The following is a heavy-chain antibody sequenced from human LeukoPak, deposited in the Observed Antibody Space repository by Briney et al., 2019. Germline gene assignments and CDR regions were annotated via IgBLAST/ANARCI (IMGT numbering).Heavy chain of an antibody. CDR1: GGSISSSSYY. CDR3: ARARGLTGAFDI. J-gene: IGHJ3*02. CDR2: IYYSGST. V-gene: IGHV4-39*07. Sequence: PSETLSLTCTVSGGSISSSSYYWGWIRQPPGKGLEWIGSIYYSGSTYYNPSLKSRVTISVDTSKNQFSLKLSSVTAADTAVYYCARARGLTGAFDIWGQGTMVTVSS. D-gene: IGHD3-16*01.